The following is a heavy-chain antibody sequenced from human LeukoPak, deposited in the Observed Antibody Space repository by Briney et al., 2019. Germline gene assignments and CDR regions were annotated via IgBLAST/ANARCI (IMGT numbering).Heavy chain of an antibody. CDR3: ARLRSSGYYGHSYYFDY. Sequence: GASVKVSCKASGYTFTSYDINWVRQATGQGLEWMGWMNPNSGNTGYAQKFQGRVTITRNTSISTAYMELSSLRSEDTAVYYCARLRSSGYYGHSYYFDYWGQGTLVTVSS. V-gene: IGHV1-8*03. J-gene: IGHJ4*02. CDR2: MNPNSGNT. D-gene: IGHD3-22*01. CDR1: GYTFTSYD.